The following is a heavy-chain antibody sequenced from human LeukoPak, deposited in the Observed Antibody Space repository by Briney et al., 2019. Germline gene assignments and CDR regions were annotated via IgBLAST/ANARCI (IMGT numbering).Heavy chain of an antibody. CDR3: ARGRPPFYCSGGSCYSEDFDY. D-gene: IGHD2-15*01. V-gene: IGHV1-46*01. J-gene: IGHJ4*02. CDR2: INPSGGST. CDR1: GYAFTNYY. Sequence: GASVTVSCTASGYAFTNYYIHWVRQAPGQGLEWMGIINPSGGSTIYAQKLQGRVTITADKSTSTAYMELSSLRSEDTAVYYCARGRPPFYCSGGSCYSEDFDYWGQGTLVTVSS.